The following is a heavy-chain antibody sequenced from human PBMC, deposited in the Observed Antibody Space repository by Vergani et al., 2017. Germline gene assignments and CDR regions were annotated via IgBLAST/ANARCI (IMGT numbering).Heavy chain of an antibody. J-gene: IGHJ5*02. CDR2: IRYDGSNK. CDR3: TKDLTSSTYNWFDP. CDR1: GFTFSSYG. D-gene: IGHD2-2*01. Sequence: QVQLVESGGGVVQPGGSLRLSCAASGFTFSSYGMHWVRQAPGKGLEWVAFIRYDGSNKYYADSVKGRFTLSRDNSKNTLYLQMSSLRAEDTAVYFCTKDLTSSTYNWFDPWGQGTLVTVSS. V-gene: IGHV3-30*02.